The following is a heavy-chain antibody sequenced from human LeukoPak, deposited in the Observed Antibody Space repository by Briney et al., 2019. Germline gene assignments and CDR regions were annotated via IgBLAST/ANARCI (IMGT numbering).Heavy chain of an antibody. Sequence: SETLSLTCTVSGGSISSYYWSWIRQPPGEGLEWIGYIYYTGSTNYNPSLRGRVTMFVDMSKNQFSLRLSSVTAADTAVYYCARHRAYSSSSPFDYWGQGTPVTVSS. V-gene: IGHV4-59*08. CDR2: IYYTGST. CDR3: ARHRAYSSSSPFDY. CDR1: GGSISSYY. J-gene: IGHJ4*02. D-gene: IGHD6-6*01.